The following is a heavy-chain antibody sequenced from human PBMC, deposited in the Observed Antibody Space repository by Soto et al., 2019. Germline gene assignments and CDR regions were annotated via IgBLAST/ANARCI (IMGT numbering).Heavy chain of an antibody. V-gene: IGHV3-23*01. CDR2: ISGSGGST. Sequence: GGSLRLSCAASGFTFSSYAMSWVRQAPGKGLEWVSAISGSGGSTYFADSVKGRFSISRDNSMNTLYLQMNSLRAEDTAVYYCAKYDSSDAFDIWGQGTMVTVSS. CDR3: AKYDSSDAFDI. D-gene: IGHD1-1*01. J-gene: IGHJ3*02. CDR1: GFTFSSYA.